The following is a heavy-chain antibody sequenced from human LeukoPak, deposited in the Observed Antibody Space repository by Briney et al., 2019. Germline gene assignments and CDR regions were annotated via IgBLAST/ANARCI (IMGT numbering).Heavy chain of an antibody. V-gene: IGHV4-39*07. J-gene: IGHJ4*02. CDR2: IYYSGST. Sequence: PSETLSLTCTVSGGSISSSSYYWGWIRQPPGKGLEWIGSIYYSGSTYYNPSLKSRVTISVDTSKNQFSLKLSSVTAADTAVYYCARGRALDVRARDIVVVPAALYPYYFDYWGQGTLVTVSS. CDR3: ARGRALDVRARDIVVVPAALYPYYFDY. D-gene: IGHD2-2*01. CDR1: GGSISSSSYY.